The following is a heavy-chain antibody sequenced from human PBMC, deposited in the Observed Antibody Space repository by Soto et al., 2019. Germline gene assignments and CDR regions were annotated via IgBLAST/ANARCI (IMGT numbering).Heavy chain of an antibody. CDR3: ASNTRYDPPDY. V-gene: IGHV3-7*05. J-gene: IGHJ4*02. CDR1: GFTFSSYW. Sequence: PGGSLRLSCAASGFTFSSYWMSWVRQAPGKGLEWVANIKQDGSEKYYVDSVKGRFTISRDNAQNSLYLHMNSLRAEDTAVYYCASNTRYDPPDYWGQGTLVTVSS. D-gene: IGHD3-16*01. CDR2: IKQDGSEK.